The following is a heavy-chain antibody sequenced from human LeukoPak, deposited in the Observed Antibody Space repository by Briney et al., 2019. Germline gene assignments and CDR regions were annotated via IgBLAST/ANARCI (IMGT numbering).Heavy chain of an antibody. Sequence: GGSLRLSCAASGFTFGSYAMTWVRQAPGKGLEWVSVISGIGVATYYADSVKGRFTISRDNSKNTLYLQMNSLRAEDTAVYYCAKAREGTYYYDSSGYKNWGQGTLVTVSS. CDR3: AKAREGTYYYDSSGYKN. V-gene: IGHV3-23*01. J-gene: IGHJ4*02. CDR2: ISGIGVAT. CDR1: GFTFGSYA. D-gene: IGHD3-22*01.